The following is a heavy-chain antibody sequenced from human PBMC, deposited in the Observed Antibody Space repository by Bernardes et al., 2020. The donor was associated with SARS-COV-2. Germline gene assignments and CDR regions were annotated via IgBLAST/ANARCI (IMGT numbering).Heavy chain of an antibody. V-gene: IGHV3-66*01. D-gene: IGHD5-18*01. CDR3: AGVSGYSFVYQFAH. CDR1: GFTVSSSY. CDR2: IYSAGST. Sequence: GGSLRLSCVTSGFTVSSSYMTWVRQAPGKGLEWVSVIYSAGSTYYADSVKGRFTISRDISKNTLYLQMNSLRVEDSAVYYCAGVSGYSFVYQFAHWGQGTLVTVSS. J-gene: IGHJ4*02.